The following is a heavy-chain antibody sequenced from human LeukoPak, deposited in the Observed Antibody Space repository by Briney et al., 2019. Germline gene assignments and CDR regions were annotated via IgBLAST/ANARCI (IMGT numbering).Heavy chain of an antibody. Sequence: PGGSLRLSCAASGFTFSSFAMHWVRQAPDKGLEWVTFIRYDGNKKYYADSVTGRFTISRDNSKNTLSLQMNSLRADDTAVYYCAKSFCGGDCYGIDHWGQGTLVTVSS. CDR3: AKSFCGGDCYGIDH. CDR2: IRYDGNKK. J-gene: IGHJ4*02. D-gene: IGHD2-21*02. CDR1: GFTFSSFA. V-gene: IGHV3-30*02.